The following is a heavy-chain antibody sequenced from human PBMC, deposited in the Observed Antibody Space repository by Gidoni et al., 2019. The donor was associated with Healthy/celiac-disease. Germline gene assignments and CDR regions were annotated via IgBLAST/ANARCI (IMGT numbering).Heavy chain of an antibody. CDR1: GFTFSSYG. CDR2: ISYDGRNK. V-gene: IGHV3-30*18. J-gene: IGHJ4*02. D-gene: IGHD3-3*01. CDR3: AKGPAYELEWVYTFDY. Sequence: QVQLVESGGGVVPPGRSLSLSCAASGFTFSSYGMHWVLQAPGKGLEWVAVISYDGRNKYYADSVKGRFTISRDNSKNTLYLQMNSLRAEDTAVYYCAKGPAYELEWVYTFDYWGQGTLVTVSS.